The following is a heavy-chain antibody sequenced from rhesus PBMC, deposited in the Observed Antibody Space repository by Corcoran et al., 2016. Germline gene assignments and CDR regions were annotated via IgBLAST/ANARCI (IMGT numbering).Heavy chain of an antibody. D-gene: IGHD3-9*01. J-gene: IGHJ4*01. CDR1: GGYMSGYY. Sequence: QVRLQESGPGVVKPSETLSLTCVVSGGYMSGYYWNWIRQPTGKGLGWIGYMGGSSGNTHYNPALRSRVSISTDTSRNQLSLKLTSVTAADTAVYFCARWVDYNKDYYFDHWGQGVLVTVSS. CDR3: ARWVDYNKDYYFDH. V-gene: IGHV4-165*02. CDR2: MGGSSGNT.